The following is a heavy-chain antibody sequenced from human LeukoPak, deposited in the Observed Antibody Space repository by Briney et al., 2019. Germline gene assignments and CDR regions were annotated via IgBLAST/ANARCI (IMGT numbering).Heavy chain of an antibody. V-gene: IGHV3-33*08. CDR3: ARSVSYMDV. CDR2: IRFDGDIK. J-gene: IGHJ6*03. D-gene: IGHD4-17*01. CDR1: GFRFSSYG. Sequence: GGSLRLSCAASGFRFSSYGMHWVRQAPSKGLEWVAFIRFDGDIKYYGEAVKGRSTISRNNAENKVFLQMDNLRAEDTAVYFCARSVSYMDVWGQGTTVTVSS.